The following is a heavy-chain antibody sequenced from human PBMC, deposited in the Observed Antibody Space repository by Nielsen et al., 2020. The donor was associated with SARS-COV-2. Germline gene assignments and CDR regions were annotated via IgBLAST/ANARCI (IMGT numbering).Heavy chain of an antibody. Sequence: GESLKISCSASGFTFSSYAMHWVRQAPGKGLEYVSAISSNGGSTYYADSVKGRFTISRDNSKNTLYLQMSSLRAEDTAVYYCARDPVPIVGVTTGYWGQGTLVTVSS. CDR2: ISSNGGST. V-gene: IGHV3-64D*06. J-gene: IGHJ4*02. CDR1: GFTFSSYA. D-gene: IGHD1-26*01. CDR3: ARDPVPIVGVTTGY.